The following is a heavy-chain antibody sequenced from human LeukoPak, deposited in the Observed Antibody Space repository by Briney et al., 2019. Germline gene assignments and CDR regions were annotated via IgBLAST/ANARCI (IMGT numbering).Heavy chain of an antibody. CDR1: GDSISGNY. Sequence: SETLSLTCSVSGDSISGNYWNWIRQPAGKGLEWIGRIYPSANVYYNPSLKSRVTVSLDASWNQFSLNMRSVTAADTAVYYCARGLSPTSYYYYMDVWGKGTTVTVSS. CDR2: IYPSANV. J-gene: IGHJ6*03. D-gene: IGHD2/OR15-2a*01. CDR3: ARGLSPTSYYYYMDV. V-gene: IGHV4-4*07.